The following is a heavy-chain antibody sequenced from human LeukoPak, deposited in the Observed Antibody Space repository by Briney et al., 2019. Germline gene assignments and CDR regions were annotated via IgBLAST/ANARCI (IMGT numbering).Heavy chain of an antibody. D-gene: IGHD3-10*01. CDR1: GGSFSGYY. J-gene: IGHJ3*02. CDR2: INHSGST. Sequence: SETLSLTCAVYGGSFSGYYWSWIRQPPGKGLEWIGEINHSGSTNYNPSLKSRVTISVDTSKNQFSLKLSSVTAADTAVYYCATADHYYGSGRAAFDIWGQGTMVTVSS. V-gene: IGHV4-34*01. CDR3: ATADHYYGSGRAAFDI.